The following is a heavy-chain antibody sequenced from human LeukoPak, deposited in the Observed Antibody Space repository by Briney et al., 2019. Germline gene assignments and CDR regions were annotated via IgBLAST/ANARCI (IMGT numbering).Heavy chain of an antibody. V-gene: IGHV1-3*04. J-gene: IGHJ4*02. Sequence: GASVKVSCKASGYSFTTYAIHWVRQAPGERLEWMGWINTGIGDTKHSQNFQGRVTITRDTSASTAYMEISSVRSEDTAVYYCARHSLGYPAGFDYWGQGTLVTVSS. CDR1: GYSFTTYA. D-gene: IGHD3-22*01. CDR2: INTGIGDT. CDR3: ARHSLGYPAGFDY.